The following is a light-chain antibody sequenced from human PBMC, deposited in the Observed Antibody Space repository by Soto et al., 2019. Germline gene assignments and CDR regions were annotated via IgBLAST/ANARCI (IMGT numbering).Light chain of an antibody. Sequence: EIVLTHSPGTLSLSPGERATLSCRASQSIDNNYLAWYQQKPGQAPRLVIYGASTRATDIPDRFSGSGSGTDFTLTISSLEPEDFAVYYCQQRSNWPPITFGQGTRLEIK. CDR1: QSIDNNY. V-gene: IGKV3-11*01. J-gene: IGKJ5*01. CDR2: GAS. CDR3: QQRSNWPPIT.